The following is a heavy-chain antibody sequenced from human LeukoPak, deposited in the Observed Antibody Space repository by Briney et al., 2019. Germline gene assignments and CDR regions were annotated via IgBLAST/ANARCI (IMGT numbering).Heavy chain of an antibody. CDR3: AIMDVYYHSMHV. CDR1: GYSFTSYW. J-gene: IGHJ6*03. CDR2: LYPGDSDT. V-gene: IGHV5-51*01. Sequence: GEALKISCKGSGYSFTSYWIGWVRQMPGKGLEGLGTLYPGDSDTRYSPSFQGQVTISGDNSISTAHLHWSSLKASDTAMYYCAIMDVYYHSMHVWGKGTTVTVSS. D-gene: IGHD2-8*01.